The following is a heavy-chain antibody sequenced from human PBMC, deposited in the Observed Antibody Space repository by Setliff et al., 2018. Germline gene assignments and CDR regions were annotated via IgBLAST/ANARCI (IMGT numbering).Heavy chain of an antibody. CDR1: DDSIYSDYYF. D-gene: IGHD4-4*01. J-gene: IGHJ4*02. CDR2: ISSSGTS. CDR3: AREGRWDYSYPIY. V-gene: IGHV4-39*01. Sequence: SETLSLTCSVSDDSIYSDYYFWGWIRQPPGKGLEWIGTISSSGTSKYNSSPGGRATLSIDVPERQFALRLSSVTDADTAVYFCAREGRWDYSYPIYWGQGIRVTVSS.